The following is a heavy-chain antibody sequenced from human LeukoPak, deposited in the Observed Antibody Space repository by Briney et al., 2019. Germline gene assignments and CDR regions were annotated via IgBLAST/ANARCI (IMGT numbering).Heavy chain of an antibody. CDR1: GFTFSSYS. J-gene: IGHJ4*02. Sequence: GGSLRLSCAASGFTFSSYSMNWVRQAPGKGLEWVSYISNSSSPIYYADSVKGRFTISRDNAKNSLYLQMNSLRAEDTAVYYCASHDSSGYYYYDYWGQGTLVTVSS. CDR3: ASHDSSGYYYYDY. D-gene: IGHD3-22*01. V-gene: IGHV3-48*01. CDR2: ISNSSSPI.